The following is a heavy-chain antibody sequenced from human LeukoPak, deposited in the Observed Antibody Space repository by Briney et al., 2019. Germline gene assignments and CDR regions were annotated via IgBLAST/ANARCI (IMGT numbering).Heavy chain of an antibody. CDR1: GGSFSGYY. CDR2: INHSGSA. V-gene: IGHV4-34*01. CDR3: ARGAYCRGGSCYGAFDI. Sequence: PSETLSLTCAVYGGSFSGYYWTWIRRPPGKGLEWSGEINHSGSANYNPSLKSRVTISVDTSRNQFSLKLSSVTAADTAVYYCARGAYCRGGSCYGAFDIWGQGTMVTVSS. J-gene: IGHJ3*02. D-gene: IGHD2-15*01.